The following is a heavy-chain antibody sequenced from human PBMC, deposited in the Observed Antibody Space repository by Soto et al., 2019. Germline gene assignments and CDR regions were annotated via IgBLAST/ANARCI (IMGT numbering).Heavy chain of an antibody. V-gene: IGHV3-23*01. CDR1: VFPFGENA. CDR2: ISDSGATT. D-gene: IGHD6-19*01. CDR3: AKEDTSSGSLDY. J-gene: IGHJ4*02. Sequence: PWWSLRLSCAASVFPFGENAMSWFRQAPGKGLEWVSGISDSGATTYYADSVRGRFTISRDNSKNTLYLQMKSLRAEDSASYYCAKEDTSSGSLDYWGQGALVTVSS.